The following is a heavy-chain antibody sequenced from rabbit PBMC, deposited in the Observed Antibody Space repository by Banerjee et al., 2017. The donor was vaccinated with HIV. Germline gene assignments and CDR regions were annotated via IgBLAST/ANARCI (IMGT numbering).Heavy chain of an antibody. CDR2: IDPDSVRT. CDR3: GRWGWSRSGLYLLELLDL. J-gene: IGHJ3*01. Sequence: QLKETGGGLVQPGGSLTLSCKASGFDFSGYYMSWVRQAPGKGLDWIGYIDPDSVRTHRASWGRGRYPIPSHSAQNALYLQQNSLTAADTPTYFGGRWGWSRSGLYLLELLDLWRQGTLVAVS. D-gene: IGHD1-1*01. V-gene: IGHV1S7*01. CDR1: GFDFSGYY.